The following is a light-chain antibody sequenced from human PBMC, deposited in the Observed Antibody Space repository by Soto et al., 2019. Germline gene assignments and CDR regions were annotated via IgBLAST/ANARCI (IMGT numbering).Light chain of an antibody. Sequence: EIVLTQSPATLSLSPGERATLSCRASQSVSSCLAWFQQKPGQAPRLLIYEASNRATGFPARFSGSGSGTDFTLTISSLEPEDFAVYYCQQRSSWPPTFGQGTKVEIK. CDR1: QSVSSC. CDR3: QQRSSWPPT. V-gene: IGKV3-11*01. J-gene: IGKJ1*01. CDR2: EAS.